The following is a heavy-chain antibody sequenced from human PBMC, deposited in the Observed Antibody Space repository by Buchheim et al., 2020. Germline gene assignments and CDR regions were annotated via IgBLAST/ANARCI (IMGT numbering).Heavy chain of an antibody. J-gene: IGHJ4*02. CDR3: ARDTYYYDSSGYYPLYYFDD. V-gene: IGHV1-46*01. CDR1: GYTFTSYY. D-gene: IGHD3-22*01. CDR2: INPSGGST. Sequence: QVQLVQSGAEVKKPGASVKVSCKASGYTFTSYYMHWVRQAPGQGLEWMGIINPSGGSTSYAQKFQGRVTMTRDTSTSTVYLELSSLRSEDTAVYYCARDTYYYDSSGYYPLYYFDDWGQGTL.